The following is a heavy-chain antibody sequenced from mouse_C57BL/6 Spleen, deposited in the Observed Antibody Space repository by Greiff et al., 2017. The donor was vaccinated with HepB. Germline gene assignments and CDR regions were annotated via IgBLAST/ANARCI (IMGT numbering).Heavy chain of an antibody. V-gene: IGHV5-17*01. D-gene: IGHD2-3*01. J-gene: IGHJ2*01. CDR3: ARRYDGYFDY. CDR2: ISSGSSTI. Sequence: EVKLMESGGGLVKPGGSLKLSCAASGFTFSDYGMHWVRQAPEKGLEWVAYISSGSSTIYYADTVKGRFTISRDNAKNTLFLQMTSLRSEDTAMYYCARRYDGYFDYWGQGTTLTVSS. CDR1: GFTFSDYG.